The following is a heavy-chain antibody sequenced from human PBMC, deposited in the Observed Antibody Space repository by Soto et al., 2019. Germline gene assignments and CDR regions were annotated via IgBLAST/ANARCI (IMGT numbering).Heavy chain of an antibody. V-gene: IGHV1-3*01. Sequence: ASVKVSCKASGYTFTSYAMHWVRQAPGQRLEWMGWINAGNGNTKYSQKFQGRVTITRDTSASTAYMELSSLRSEDTAVYYCAREAMIMVRGVSWFDPWGQGTLVTVSS. CDR1: GYTFTSYA. CDR3: AREAMIMVRGVSWFDP. D-gene: IGHD3-10*01. J-gene: IGHJ5*02. CDR2: INAGNGNT.